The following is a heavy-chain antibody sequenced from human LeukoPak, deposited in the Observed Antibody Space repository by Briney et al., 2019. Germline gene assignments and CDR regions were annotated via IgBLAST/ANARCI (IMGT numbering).Heavy chain of an antibody. CDR1: GFTFSSYA. Sequence: PGGSLRLSCAASGFTFSSYAMSWVRQAPGKGLEWVSAISGSGGSTYYADSVKGRFTISRDNSKNTLYLQMNSLRAEDTAVYYCAKPVAYDSSGYYWSGAFDIWGQGTMVTVSS. J-gene: IGHJ3*02. CDR2: ISGSGGST. V-gene: IGHV3-23*01. D-gene: IGHD3-22*01. CDR3: AKPVAYDSSGYYWSGAFDI.